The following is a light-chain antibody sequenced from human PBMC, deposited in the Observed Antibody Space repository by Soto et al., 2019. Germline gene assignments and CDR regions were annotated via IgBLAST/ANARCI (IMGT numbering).Light chain of an antibody. CDR3: QQYGSSPT. CDR1: QSVSSSY. V-gene: IGKV3-20*01. Sequence: EIVLTQSPGTLSLSPGERATLSCRASQSVSSSYLAWYQKKPGPAPRLLIYDASSRATGIPDRFSGSGSGTDFTLTISRLEPEDFGVYYCQQYGSSPTFGGGTKVEIK. CDR2: DAS. J-gene: IGKJ4*01.